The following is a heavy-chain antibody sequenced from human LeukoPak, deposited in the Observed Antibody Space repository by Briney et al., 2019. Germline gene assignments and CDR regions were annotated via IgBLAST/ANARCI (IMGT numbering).Heavy chain of an antibody. Sequence: GSLRLSCAASGFTFSSYEMNWVRQAPGKGLEWIGEIYHSGSTNYNPSLKSRVTISVDKSKNQFSLKLSSVTAADTAVYYCASLYGSGSYGYYGMDVWGKGTTVTVSS. J-gene: IGHJ6*04. CDR3: ASLYGSGSYGYYGMDV. CDR1: GFTFSSYEM. CDR2: IYHSGST. D-gene: IGHD3-10*01. V-gene: IGHV4-4*02.